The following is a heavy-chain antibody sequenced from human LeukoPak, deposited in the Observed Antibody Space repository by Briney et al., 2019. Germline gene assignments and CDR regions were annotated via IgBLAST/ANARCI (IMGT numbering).Heavy chain of an antibody. D-gene: IGHD6-19*01. J-gene: IGHJ6*03. CDR2: IYTSGST. Sequence: PSETLSLTCTVSGRSISSGSYYWRWLRQPAGKGLEWIGRIYTSGSTNYNPSLESRVTISVDTSKNQFSLKLSSVTAADTAVYDCARDVRSSGWYQNYYMDVWGKGTTVTVSS. CDR3: ARDVRSSGWYQNYYMDV. V-gene: IGHV4-61*02. CDR1: GRSISSGSYY.